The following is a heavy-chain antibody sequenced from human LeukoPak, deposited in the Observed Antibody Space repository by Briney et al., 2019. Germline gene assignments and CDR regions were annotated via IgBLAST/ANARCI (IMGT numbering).Heavy chain of an antibody. Sequence: GASVKVSCKASGYTFTSYGISWVRQAPGQGLEWMGWISAYNGNTNYAQKLQGRVTMTTDTSTSTAYMELRSLRSDDTAVYYCARDVLRYFDDYYYGMDVWGQGTTVTVSS. CDR3: ARDVLRYFDDYYYGMDV. D-gene: IGHD3-9*01. CDR1: GYTFTSYG. CDR2: ISAYNGNT. J-gene: IGHJ6*02. V-gene: IGHV1-18*01.